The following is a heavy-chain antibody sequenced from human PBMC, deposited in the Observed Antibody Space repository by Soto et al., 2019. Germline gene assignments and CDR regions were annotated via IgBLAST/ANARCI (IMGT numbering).Heavy chain of an antibody. J-gene: IGHJ1*01. CDR1: GFTLNSYA. CDR2: ISANGDDI. D-gene: IGHD3-22*01. CDR3: AKSADEWGPCYYFYA. V-gene: IGHV3-23*01. Sequence: PGGSLRLSCAASGFTLNSYAMSWVRQAPGKGLEWVSAISANGDDIHFAGSVKGRFTISRDISKNTLHLQMSSLRAEDTAIYFCAKSADEWGPCYYFYAWGPGNLLFVSP.